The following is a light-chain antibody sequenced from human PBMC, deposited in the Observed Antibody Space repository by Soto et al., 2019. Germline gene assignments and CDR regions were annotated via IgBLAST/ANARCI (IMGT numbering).Light chain of an antibody. CDR2: GNS. Sequence: QSVLTQPPSVSGAPVQRVTISCTGSSSNIGAGYDVHWYQQLPGTAPKLLIYGNSNRPSGVPDRFSGAKSGTSASLATPVVQAEDDAYSFCQYYYSSLSTVFGGGPTLTVL. CDR1: SSNIGAGYD. V-gene: IGLV1-40*01. CDR3: QYYYSSLSTV. J-gene: IGLJ3*02.